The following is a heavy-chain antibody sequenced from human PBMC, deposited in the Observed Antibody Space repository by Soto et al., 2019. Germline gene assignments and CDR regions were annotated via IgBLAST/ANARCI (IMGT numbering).Heavy chain of an antibody. V-gene: IGHV4-31*03. D-gene: IGHD6-13*01. CDR1: GGSINSGGYY. CDR2: IYYSGST. Sequence: QVQLQESGPGLVKPSQTLSLICTVSGGSINSGGYYWSWIRQHPGKGLAWIGYIYYSGSTYYNPFLRSRVTISAGASENQFSLKLSSVTAADTAVYFCARAYRHSGYSSSWVFDSWGQGTLVNVSS. J-gene: IGHJ4*02. CDR3: ARAYRHSGYSSSWVFDS.